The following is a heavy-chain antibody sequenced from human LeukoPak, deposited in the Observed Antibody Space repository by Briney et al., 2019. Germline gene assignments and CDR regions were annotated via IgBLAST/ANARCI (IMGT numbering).Heavy chain of an antibody. CDR3: ARGLAARPQRYPGRPLYYYMDV. CDR2: MNPNSGNT. J-gene: IGHJ6*03. D-gene: IGHD6-6*01. CDR1: GYTFTSYD. V-gene: IGHV1-8*01. Sequence: ASVKVSCKASGYTFTSYDINWVRQATGQGLEWMGWMNPNSGNTGYAQKFQGRVTMTRHTSISTAYMELSSLRSEDTAVYYCARGLAARPQRYPGRPLYYYMDVWGKGTTVTVSS.